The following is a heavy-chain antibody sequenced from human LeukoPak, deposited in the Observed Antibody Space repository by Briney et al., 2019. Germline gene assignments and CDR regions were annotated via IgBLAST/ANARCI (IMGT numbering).Heavy chain of an antibody. D-gene: IGHD3-10*01. J-gene: IGHJ4*02. CDR3: AKDHYGSGVDY. CDR1: GFTFSSYW. V-gene: IGHV3-74*01. Sequence: GGSLRLSCAASGFTFSSYWMHWVRQAPGKGLVWVSRINSDGSSTSYADSVKGRFTISRDNAKNTLYLQMNSLRAEDTAVYYCAKDHYGSGVDYWGQGTLVTVSS. CDR2: INSDGSST.